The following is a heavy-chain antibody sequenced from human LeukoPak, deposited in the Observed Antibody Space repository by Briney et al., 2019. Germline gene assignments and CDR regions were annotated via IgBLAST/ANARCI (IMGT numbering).Heavy chain of an antibody. D-gene: IGHD1-26*01. CDR1: GFTFSSYG. CDR2: IRYDGSNK. V-gene: IGHV3-30*02. J-gene: IGHJ3*02. CDR3: AKGGSGSFPNGAFDI. Sequence: GGSLRLSCAASGFTFSSYGMHWVRQAPGKGLEWVAFIRYDGSNKYYADSVKGRFTTSRDNSKNTLYLQMNSLRAEDTAVYYCAKGGSGSFPNGAFDIWGQGTMVTVSS.